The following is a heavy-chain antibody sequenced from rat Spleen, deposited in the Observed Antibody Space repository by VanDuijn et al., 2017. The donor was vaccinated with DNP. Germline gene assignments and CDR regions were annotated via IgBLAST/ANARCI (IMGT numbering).Heavy chain of an antibody. Sequence: EVQLVESGGGLVQPGRSMKLSCAASGFTFSNYDMAWVRQAPTKGLEWVASISYDGSSTYYRDSVKGRFTISRDNAKSTLYLQMDSLRSEDTATYYCTRKGDWGQGVMVTVSS. CDR1: GFTFSNYD. J-gene: IGHJ2*01. CDR2: ISYDGSST. V-gene: IGHV5-25*01. CDR3: TRKGD.